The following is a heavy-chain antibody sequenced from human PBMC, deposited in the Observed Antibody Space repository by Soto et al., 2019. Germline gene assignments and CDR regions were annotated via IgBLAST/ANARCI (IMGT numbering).Heavy chain of an antibody. D-gene: IGHD2-8*02. CDR3: TGEVASGY. J-gene: IGHJ4*02. V-gene: IGHV3-30*03. CDR2: ISRDGNTK. CDR1: GFTVSTFS. Sequence: QVQLVESGGGVVQPGRSLRLSCAVSGFTVSTFSMHWVRQAPGKGLEWVAVISRDGNTKFYADSVKGRFTISRDNSRNTLFLEMNSLRGDDMAVYYCTGEVASGYWGQGTLVTVSS.